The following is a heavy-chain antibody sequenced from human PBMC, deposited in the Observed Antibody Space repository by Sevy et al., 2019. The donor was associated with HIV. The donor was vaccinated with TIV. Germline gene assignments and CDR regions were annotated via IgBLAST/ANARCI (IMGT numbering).Heavy chain of an antibody. J-gene: IGHJ4*02. CDR2: IKSKTDGGTT. Sequence: GGSLRLSCAASGFTFSNAWMSWVRQAPGKGLEWVGHIKSKTDGGTTDYAAPVKGRFTISRDDSKNTLYLQMNSLKTEDTAVYYCTTDSLTNYRNPFDYWGQGTLVTVSS. V-gene: IGHV3-15*01. CDR3: TTDSLTNYRNPFDY. CDR1: GFTFSNAW. D-gene: IGHD1-7*01.